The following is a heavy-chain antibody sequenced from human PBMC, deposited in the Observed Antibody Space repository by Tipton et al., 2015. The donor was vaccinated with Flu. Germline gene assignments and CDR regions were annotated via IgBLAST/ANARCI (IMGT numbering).Heavy chain of an antibody. CDR3: ARGGSGEVEYYYYMDV. CDR2: IYTSGST. J-gene: IGHJ6*03. D-gene: IGHD3-16*01. Sequence: TLSLTCTVSGGSISSYYWSWIRQPAGKGLEWIGRIYTSGSTNYNPSLKSRVTMSVDTSKNQFSLKLSSVTAADTAVYYCARGGSGEVEYYYYMDVWGKGTTVTVSS. V-gene: IGHV4-4*07. CDR1: GGSISSYY.